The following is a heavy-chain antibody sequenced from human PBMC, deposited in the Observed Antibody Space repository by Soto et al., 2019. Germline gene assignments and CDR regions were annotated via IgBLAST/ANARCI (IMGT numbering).Heavy chain of an antibody. Sequence: ASVKVSCKASGYTFTSYSMQWVRQAPGQGLEWMGIINPSSGRTSYAQNFQGRVTMTSDTSTSIVYMEMSSLKSEDTAVYYCARDHNFGFILYAMDVWGQGTTVTVSS. J-gene: IGHJ6*02. V-gene: IGHV1-46*01. CDR3: ARDHNFGFILYAMDV. D-gene: IGHD2-15*01. CDR2: INPSSGRT. CDR1: GYTFTSYS.